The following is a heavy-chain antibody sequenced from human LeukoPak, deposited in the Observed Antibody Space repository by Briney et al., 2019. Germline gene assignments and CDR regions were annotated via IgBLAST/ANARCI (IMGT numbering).Heavy chain of an antibody. D-gene: IGHD4-17*01. CDR2: ISGNGDRT. CDR1: GFTFSSDG. Sequence: SGGTLRLSCAASGFTFSSDGMSWVRQAPGKGLEWVSSISGNGDRTYYPDSVKGRFTISRDNSKNTLYLQMNSLRAEDTAVYYCARVSPNTVTTLHDYWGQGTLVTVSS. CDR3: ARVSPNTVTTLHDY. J-gene: IGHJ4*02. V-gene: IGHV3-23*01.